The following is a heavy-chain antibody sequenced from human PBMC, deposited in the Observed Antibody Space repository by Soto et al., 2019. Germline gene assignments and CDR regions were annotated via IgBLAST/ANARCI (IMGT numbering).Heavy chain of an antibody. Sequence: EVQLVESGGGLVQPGGSLRLSCAASGSTFSSSEMHWVRQAPGKGLEWVSYISKSGSVIYYADSVKGRFTISRDNAKNLLYLQMNSLRAEDSAVYFCASVNLPFSYGIDVWGQGTTVTVSS. J-gene: IGHJ6*02. V-gene: IGHV3-48*03. CDR3: ASVNLPFSYGIDV. D-gene: IGHD3-3*01. CDR2: ISKSGSVI. CDR1: GSTFSSSE.